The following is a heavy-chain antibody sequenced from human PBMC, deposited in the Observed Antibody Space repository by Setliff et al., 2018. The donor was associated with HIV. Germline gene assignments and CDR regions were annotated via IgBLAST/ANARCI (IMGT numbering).Heavy chain of an antibody. CDR3: ARDPGIVPIGYFDL. CDR1: GDSIRSYY. CDR2: IYYTGST. V-gene: IGHV4-59*01. Sequence: SETLSLTCSVSGDSIRSYYWSWTRQPPGKGLEWIGYIYYTGSTNYNPSLKSRVTISVDTSKNQFSLKLGSVTAADTAVYYCARDPGIVPIGYFDLWGRGTLVTVSS. D-gene: IGHD2-15*01. J-gene: IGHJ2*01.